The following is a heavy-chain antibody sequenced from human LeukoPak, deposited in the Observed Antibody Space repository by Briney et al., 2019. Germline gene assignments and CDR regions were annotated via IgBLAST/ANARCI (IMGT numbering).Heavy chain of an antibody. CDR1: GYTFTSYG. D-gene: IGHD2-2*01. J-gene: IGHJ4*02. CDR2: SSAYNGDT. CDR3: ARDPYQLLSTGYYFDY. Sequence: ASVKVSCKASGYTFTSYGISWVRQAPGQGLEWMGWSSAYNGDTNYAQKFQGRVTMTTDTSTSTAYMELRSLRSDDTAVYYCARDPYQLLSTGYYFDYWGQGTLVTVSS. V-gene: IGHV1-18*01.